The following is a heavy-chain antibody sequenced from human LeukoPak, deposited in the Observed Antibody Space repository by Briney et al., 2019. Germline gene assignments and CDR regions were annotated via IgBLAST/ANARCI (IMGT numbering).Heavy chain of an antibody. J-gene: IGHJ5*02. CDR1: GFTFSSYA. CDR2: ISGSGGST. D-gene: IGHD3-22*01. V-gene: IGHV3-23*01. CDR3: AKDFSPWSSGQVGWFDP. Sequence: GGSLRLSCAASGFTFSSYAMSWVRQAPGKGLEWVSAISGSGGSTYYADSVKGRFTISRDNSKNTLYLQMNSLRAEDTAVYYCAKDFSPWSSGQVGWFDPWGQGTLVTVSS.